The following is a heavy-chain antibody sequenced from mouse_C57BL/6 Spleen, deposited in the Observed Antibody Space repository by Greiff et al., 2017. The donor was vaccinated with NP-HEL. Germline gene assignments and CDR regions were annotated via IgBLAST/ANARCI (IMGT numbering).Heavy chain of an antibody. J-gene: IGHJ3*01. CDR3: ARKMEGDYDYDGFAY. D-gene: IGHD2-4*01. CDR1: GYTFTSYG. Sequence: DVKLQESGAELVRPGSSVKMSCKTSGYTFTSYGINWVKQRPGQGLEWREKFYKGNGYTEYNEKFKGKATLTSDTSSSTAYMQLSSLTSEDSAIYFCARKMEGDYDYDGFAYWGQGTLVTVSA. V-gene: IGHV1-58*01. CDR2: FYKGNGYT.